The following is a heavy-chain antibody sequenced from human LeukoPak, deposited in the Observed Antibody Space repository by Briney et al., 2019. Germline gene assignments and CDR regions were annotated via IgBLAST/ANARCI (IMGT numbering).Heavy chain of an antibody. V-gene: IGHV3-7*01. J-gene: IGHJ4*02. CDR2: IKEDGSEK. D-gene: IGHD2-15*01. Sequence: GGSLRLSCASSGIVFNHYWMSWVRQVPGKGREWVANIKEDGSEKNYVDSVRGRFTISRDNARSSLFLQMNSLRAEDTALYYCARRGWQFDSWGQGTLVTVSS. CDR3: ARRGWQFDS. CDR1: GIVFNHYW.